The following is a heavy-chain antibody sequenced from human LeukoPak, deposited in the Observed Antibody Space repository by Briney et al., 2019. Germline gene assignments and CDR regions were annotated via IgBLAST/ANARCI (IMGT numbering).Heavy chain of an antibody. CDR1: GGSISSGSYY. CDR3: ARGERPGPDY. CDR2: ISNSGST. D-gene: IGHD1-1*01. Sequence: SETLSLTCTVSGGSISSGSYYWSWIRQPAGKGLEWIGYISNSGSTNYNPSLKSRVTISVDTSKNQFSLKLSSVTAADTAVYYCARGERPGPDYWGQGTLVTVSS. V-gene: IGHV4-61*10. J-gene: IGHJ4*02.